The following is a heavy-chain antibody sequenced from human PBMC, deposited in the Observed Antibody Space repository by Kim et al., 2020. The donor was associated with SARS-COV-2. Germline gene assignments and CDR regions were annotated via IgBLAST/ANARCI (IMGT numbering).Heavy chain of an antibody. CDR2: IKQDGSEK. Sequence: GGSLRLSCAASGFTFSSYWMSWVRQAPGKGLEWVANIKQDGSEKYYVDSVKGRFTISRDNSKNSLYLQMNSLRAEDTAVYYCARESSGYSGYDSDFDYWGQGTLVTVSS. V-gene: IGHV3-7*01. J-gene: IGHJ4*02. CDR1: GFTFSSYW. D-gene: IGHD5-12*01. CDR3: ARESSGYSGYDSDFDY.